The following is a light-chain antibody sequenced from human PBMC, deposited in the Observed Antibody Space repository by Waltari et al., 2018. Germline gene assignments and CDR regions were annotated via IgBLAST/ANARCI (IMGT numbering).Light chain of an antibody. V-gene: IGKV1-5*03. CDR1: QGITTS. J-gene: IGKJ5*01. CDR3: QQYNAYST. CDR2: QAS. Sequence: DIQMTQSPSTLSASVGDRVTITCRASQGITTSFAWYQQNPGKAPKLLIYQASSLESGVPSRVSGSGSWTEFSLTISSLQPDDSATYYCQQYNAYSTFGQGTRLEIK.